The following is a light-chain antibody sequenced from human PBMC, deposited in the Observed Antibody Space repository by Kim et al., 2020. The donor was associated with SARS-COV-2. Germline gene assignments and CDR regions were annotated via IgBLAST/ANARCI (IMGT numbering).Light chain of an antibody. Sequence: LGQTVRITCRGDSLRTFYASGYQQKPRQAPVLVLYGENDRPSGIPDRFSGSISGDTASLTITGILAEDEADYYCNSRDSSGDHQGVFGGGTQLTVL. CDR1: SLRTFY. CDR2: GEN. CDR3: NSRDSSGDHQGV. J-gene: IGLJ3*02. V-gene: IGLV3-19*01.